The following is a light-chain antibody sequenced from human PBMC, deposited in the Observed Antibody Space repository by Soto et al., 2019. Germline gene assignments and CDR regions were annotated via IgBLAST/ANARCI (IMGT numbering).Light chain of an antibody. J-gene: IGKJ5*01. CDR3: HQLNNYPIT. CDR1: QRINTY. CDR2: SAS. Sequence: SQLTKAPSSLSASVGDRVTITCWARQRINTYVAWYQQNPGKAPKHLIYSASTLQSGVPSRFSDSGSRTDFTLTISSLLPEDSATYYCHQLNNYPITFGHGTRLEIK. V-gene: IGKV1-9*01.